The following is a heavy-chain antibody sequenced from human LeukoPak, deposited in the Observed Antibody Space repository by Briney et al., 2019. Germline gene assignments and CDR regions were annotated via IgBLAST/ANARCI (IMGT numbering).Heavy chain of an antibody. CDR2: IYSGGNT. CDR1: GFNLSSNY. D-gene: IGHD4-23*01. J-gene: IGHJ4*02. CDR3: ARRGDGGRSFDY. V-gene: IGHV3-53*01. Sequence: GSLRLSCSASGFNLSSNYLNWVRQAPGKGLECVSVIYSGGNTYYADSVKGRFTISRDNSKNTLFLQMNSLRAEDTAVYYCARRGDGGRSFDYWGQGTLVTVSS.